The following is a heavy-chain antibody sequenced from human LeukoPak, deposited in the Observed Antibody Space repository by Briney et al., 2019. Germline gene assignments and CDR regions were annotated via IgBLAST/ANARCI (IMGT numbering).Heavy chain of an antibody. D-gene: IGHD3-22*01. J-gene: IGHJ4*02. CDR3: ARHGSYYYDSSGYYGSLDY. Sequence: GESLKISCKGSGYSFTSYWIGWVRQMPGKGLEWMGIIYPGDSDTRYSPSFQGQVTISADKSISTAYLQWSSLKASDTVMYYCARHGSYYYDSSGYYGSLDYWGQGTLVTVSS. V-gene: IGHV5-51*01. CDR2: IYPGDSDT. CDR1: GYSFTSYW.